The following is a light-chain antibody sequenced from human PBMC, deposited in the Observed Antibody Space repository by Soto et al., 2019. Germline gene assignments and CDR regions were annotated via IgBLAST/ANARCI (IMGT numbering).Light chain of an antibody. J-gene: IGKJ1*01. V-gene: IGKV3-15*01. CDR1: QSVGSN. CDR3: QQYNNWPRT. CDR2: GAS. Sequence: EFGISQSPSTLSVSPGERATLSCRASQSVGSNLAWYQQKPGQAPRLLIYGASTRATGIPARFSGSGSGTEFTLTISSLQSEDFAVYYCQQYNNWPRTFGQGTKVDIK.